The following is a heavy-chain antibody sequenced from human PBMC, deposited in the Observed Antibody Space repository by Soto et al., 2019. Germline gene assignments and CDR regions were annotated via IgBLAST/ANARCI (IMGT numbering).Heavy chain of an antibody. J-gene: IGHJ5*02. D-gene: IGHD3-22*01. Sequence: GGSLRLSCAASGFTFSSYGMHWVRQAPGKGLEWVAVIWYDGSNKYYADSVKGRFTISRDNSKNTLYLQMNSLRAEDTAVYYCARGGFTMIPSGEGWFDPWGQGTLVTVSS. CDR1: GFTFSSYG. CDR3: ARGGFTMIPSGEGWFDP. CDR2: IWYDGSNK. V-gene: IGHV3-33*01.